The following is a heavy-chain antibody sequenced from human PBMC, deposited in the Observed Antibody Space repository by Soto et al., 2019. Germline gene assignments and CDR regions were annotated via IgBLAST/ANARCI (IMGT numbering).Heavy chain of an antibody. CDR3: ARHGHHYGSGSYYYYYYMDV. Sequence: SETLSLTCTVSGGSISSSSYYWGWIRQPPGKGLEWIGSIYYSGSTYYNPSLKSRVTISVDTSKNQFSLKLSSVTAADTAVYYCARHGHHYGSGSYYYYYYMDVWGKGTTVTVSS. CDR1: GGSISSSSYY. CDR2: IYYSGST. V-gene: IGHV4-39*01. J-gene: IGHJ6*03. D-gene: IGHD3-10*01.